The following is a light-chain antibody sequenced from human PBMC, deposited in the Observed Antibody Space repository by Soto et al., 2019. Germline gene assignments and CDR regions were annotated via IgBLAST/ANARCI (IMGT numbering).Light chain of an antibody. CDR3: QQSYSTPWT. J-gene: IGKJ1*01. CDR2: AAS. Sequence: DIPMTQSPSSLSASVGDRVTITCRASQSISTYLNWYQQKPGKAPEFVIYAASSLQSGVPSRFSGSGSGTDFTLTINSLQPEDFATYYCQQSYSTPWTFGQGTKVEIK. CDR1: QSISTY. V-gene: IGKV1-39*01.